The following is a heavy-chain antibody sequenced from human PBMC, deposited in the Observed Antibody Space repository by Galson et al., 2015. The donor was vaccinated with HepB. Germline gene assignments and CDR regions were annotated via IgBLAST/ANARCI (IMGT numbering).Heavy chain of an antibody. CDR1: GYTFTGYY. V-gene: IGHV1-2*02. CDR3: ARSGVGSSSAPYYYYYMDV. Sequence: SVKVSCKASGYTFTGYYMHWVRQAPGQGLEWMGWINPNSGGTNYAQKFQGRVTMTRDTSISTAYMELSRLRSDDTAVYYCARSGVGSSSAPYYYYYMDVWGKGTTVTVSS. CDR2: INPNSGGT. J-gene: IGHJ6*03. D-gene: IGHD2-2*01.